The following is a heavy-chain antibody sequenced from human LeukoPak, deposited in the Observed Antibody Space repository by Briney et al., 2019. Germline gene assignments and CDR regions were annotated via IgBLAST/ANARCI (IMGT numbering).Heavy chain of an antibody. V-gene: IGHV3-7*01. D-gene: IGHD5-18*01. J-gene: IGHJ4*02. CDR2: IKQDGSDK. Sequence: GGSLRLSCAASGFTFSDYWMTWVRQAPGKGLEWVANIKQDGSDKHYVDSVKGRFIISRDNAKNPLYLQMNSLRAEDTAVYYCARAGYTYITLYYWGQGTLVTVSS. CDR1: GFTFSDYW. CDR3: ARAGYTYITLYY.